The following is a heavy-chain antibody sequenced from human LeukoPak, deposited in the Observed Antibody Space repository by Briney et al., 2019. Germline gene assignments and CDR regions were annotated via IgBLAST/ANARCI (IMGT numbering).Heavy chain of an antibody. D-gene: IGHD3-9*01. Sequence: PGGSLRLSCSASGFTFSDYYMSWIRQAPGKVLEGVSYIRSSGSNIYYADSVKGTFTVSRNNAKNSLYLQMTSLRAEDTAVYYCERDLRYFDWFYDYWGQGTLVTVSS. CDR1: GFTFSDYY. J-gene: IGHJ4*02. CDR2: IRSSGSNI. CDR3: ERDLRYFDWFYDY. V-gene: IGHV3-11*01.